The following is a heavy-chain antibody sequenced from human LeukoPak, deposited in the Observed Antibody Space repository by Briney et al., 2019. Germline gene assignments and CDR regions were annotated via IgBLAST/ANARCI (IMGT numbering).Heavy chain of an antibody. CDR2: ISAYNGNT. CDR1: GGTFSSYA. Sequence: ASVKVSCKASGGTFSSYAISWVRQAPGQGLEWMGWISAYNGNTNYAQKLQGRVTMTTDTSTSTAYMELRSLRSDDTAVYYCARDQVRITIFGVVPYYFDYWGQGTLVTVSS. J-gene: IGHJ4*02. CDR3: ARDQVRITIFGVVPYYFDY. V-gene: IGHV1-18*01. D-gene: IGHD3-3*01.